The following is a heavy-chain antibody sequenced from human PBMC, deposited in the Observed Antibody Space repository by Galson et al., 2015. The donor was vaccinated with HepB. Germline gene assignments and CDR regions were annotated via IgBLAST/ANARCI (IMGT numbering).Heavy chain of an antibody. CDR2: IYPGDSDT. CDR3: ARQGVSVVIPVGIGAFDI. J-gene: IGHJ3*02. D-gene: IGHD2-2*01. CDR1: RHSFTNYW. V-gene: IGHV5-51*01. Sequence: QSGAEVKKPGESLKISRQGSRHSFTNYWIGWVRQKPGKGLEWMGIIYPGDSDTRYSPSFQGQVTISADRSTSTAYLQWSSLEASDSAIYYCARQGVSVVIPVGIGAFDIWGQGTMVTVSS.